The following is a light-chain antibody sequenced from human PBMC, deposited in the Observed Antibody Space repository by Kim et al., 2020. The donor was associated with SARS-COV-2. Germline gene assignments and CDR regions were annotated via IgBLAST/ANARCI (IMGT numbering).Light chain of an antibody. J-gene: IGKJ2*01. CDR3: QQSYSTLYT. V-gene: IGKV1-39*01. CDR2: AAS. CDR1: QSISSY. Sequence: DIQMTQSPSSLSASVGDRVTITCRASQSISSYLNWYQQKPGKAPKLLIYAASSLQSGVPSRFSGSGSGTDFTLTISSLQPEDFATYYCQQSYSTLYTFGQGTKLRS.